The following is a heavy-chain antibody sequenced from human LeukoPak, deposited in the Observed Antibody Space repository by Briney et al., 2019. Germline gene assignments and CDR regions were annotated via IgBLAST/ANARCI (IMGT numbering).Heavy chain of an antibody. D-gene: IGHD6-19*01. CDR2: ISPSGGST. J-gene: IGHJ4*02. Sequence: GASVKVSSKASGYTFTKYYMHWVRQAPGQVLEWMGMISPSGGSTSYPQKFQDRVTLTRDTSTSTVYMELSSLRSEDTALYFCARDGVAGTYYFDFWGQGTLVTVSS. V-gene: IGHV1-46*01. CDR3: ARDGVAGTYYFDF. CDR1: GYTFTKYY.